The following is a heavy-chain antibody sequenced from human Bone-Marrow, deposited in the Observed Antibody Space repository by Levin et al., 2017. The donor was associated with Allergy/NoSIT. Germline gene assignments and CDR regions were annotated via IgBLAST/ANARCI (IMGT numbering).Heavy chain of an antibody. V-gene: IGHV1-46*01. CDR1: GYTFTTHY. CDR2: INPGGGST. J-gene: IGHJ5*02. D-gene: IGHD6-19*01. Sequence: GASVKVSCKASGYTFTTHYMHWVRQAPGQGLEWMGKINPGGGSTSYAQKFQGRVTMTRDTSASTVYMEVSSLRSEDTAIYYCAKDGSGWYGWFDTWGQGSLVTVSS. CDR3: AKDGSGWYGWFDT.